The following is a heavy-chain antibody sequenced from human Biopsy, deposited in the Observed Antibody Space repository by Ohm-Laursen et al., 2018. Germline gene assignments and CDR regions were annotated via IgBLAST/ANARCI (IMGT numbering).Heavy chain of an antibody. CDR1: GGTFTDYA. CDR2: FSPIFGTA. J-gene: IGHJ4*02. D-gene: IGHD1-26*01. CDR3: ARDALGGGSYRFFY. Sequence: SVRVSCKASGGTFTDYAISWVRQAPGRGLEWMGGFSPIFGTANYAQKFQGRVTITADESTSTAYMELSSLRSDDTAVYYCARDALGGGSYRFFYWGQGSLVTVSS. V-gene: IGHV1-69*13.